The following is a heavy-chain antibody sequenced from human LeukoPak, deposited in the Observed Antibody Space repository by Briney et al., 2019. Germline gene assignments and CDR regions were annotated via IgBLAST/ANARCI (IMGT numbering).Heavy chain of an antibody. CDR1: GVSISSHY. CDR3: AREKDISWFDP. V-gene: IGHV4-59*11. Sequence: SETLSLTCTVSGVSISSHYWTWLRQPPGKGLEWIGYIYYSGSTNYNPSLKSRVTISVDTSKNQFSLKLSSVTAADPAVYYCAREKDISWFDPWGQGTLVTVSS. J-gene: IGHJ5*02. CDR2: IYYSGST. D-gene: IGHD3-9*01.